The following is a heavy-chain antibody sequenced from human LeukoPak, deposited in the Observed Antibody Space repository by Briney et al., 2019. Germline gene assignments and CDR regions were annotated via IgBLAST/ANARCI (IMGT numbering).Heavy chain of an antibody. V-gene: IGHV3-9*01. CDR3: AKDRTQQLDAFDI. CDR1: GFTVSSNY. D-gene: IGHD1-1*01. Sequence: GGSLRLSCAASGFTVSSNYMSWVRQAPGKGLEWVSGISWNSGSIGYADSVKGRFTISRDNAKNSLYLQMNSLRAEDTALYYCAKDRTQQLDAFDIWGQGTMVTVSS. J-gene: IGHJ3*02. CDR2: ISWNSGSI.